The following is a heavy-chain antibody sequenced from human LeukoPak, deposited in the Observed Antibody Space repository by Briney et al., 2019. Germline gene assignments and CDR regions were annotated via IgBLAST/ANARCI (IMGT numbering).Heavy chain of an antibody. CDR2: ISGSGGST. J-gene: IGHJ6*02. V-gene: IGHV3-23*01. CDR1: GFTFSSYA. CDR3: AKFSGDSPLYYYGMDV. D-gene: IGHD4-17*01. Sequence: PGGSLRLSCAASGFTFSSYAMSWVRQAPGKGLEWVSAISGSGGSTYYADSVKGRFTISRDNSKNTLYLQMNSLRAEDTAVYYCAKFSGDSPLYYYGMDVWGQGTTVTVSS.